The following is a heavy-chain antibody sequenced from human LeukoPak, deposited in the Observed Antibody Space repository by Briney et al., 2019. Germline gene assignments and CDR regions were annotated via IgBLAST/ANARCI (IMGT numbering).Heavy chain of an antibody. D-gene: IGHD3-9*01. CDR3: ARDTYDILTGYYKWAFDI. Sequence: SGGSLRLSCVASGXNVSSTYMNWVRQAPGKGLEWVSLINSGGTTYYPDSVKGRFTIARDNSKNTLFLQMNSLRAEDSGVYYCARDTYDILTGYYKWAFDIWGQGTMVTVSS. V-gene: IGHV3-66*01. CDR2: INSGGTT. J-gene: IGHJ3*02. CDR1: GXNVSSTY.